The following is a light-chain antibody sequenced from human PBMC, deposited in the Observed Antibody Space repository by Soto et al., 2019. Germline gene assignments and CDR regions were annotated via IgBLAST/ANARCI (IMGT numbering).Light chain of an antibody. V-gene: IGLV2-8*01. CDR2: EVS. Sequence: QSALTQPPSASGSPGQSVTISCTGTSSDVGAYNFVSWYQQLPGKAPQLIIYEVSKRPSGVPDPFSGSNSGNTASLTVSGLQAEDEADYYCTSYAGTDSVFYVFGTGTKLTVL. CDR3: TSYAGTDSVFYV. CDR1: SSDVGAYNF. J-gene: IGLJ1*01.